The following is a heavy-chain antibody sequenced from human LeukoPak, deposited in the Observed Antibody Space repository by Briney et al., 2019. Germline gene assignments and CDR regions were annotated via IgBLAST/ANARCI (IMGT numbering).Heavy chain of an antibody. CDR3: ERSMQQLRHFQH. D-gene: IGHD6-13*01. CDR2: INPNSGGT. J-gene: IGHJ1*01. CDR1: AYNFTGYY. Sequence: GASVKVSCKASAYNFTGYYMHWLRQAPGQGLDWMGWINPNSGGTNYAQNFQGRVTMTRDTSISTAYMELSRLRSDDTAVYYCERSMQQLRHFQHWGQGTLVTVSS. V-gene: IGHV1-2*02.